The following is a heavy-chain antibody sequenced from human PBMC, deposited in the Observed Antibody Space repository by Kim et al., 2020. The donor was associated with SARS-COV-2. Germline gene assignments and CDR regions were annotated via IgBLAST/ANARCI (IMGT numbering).Heavy chain of an antibody. CDR3: ARVTILWDANWFDP. V-gene: IGHV3-7*03. J-gene: IGHJ5*02. Sequence: VDSVKGRFTISRDNAKNSLYLQMNSLRAEDTAVYYCARVTILWDANWFDPWGQGTLVTVSS. D-gene: IGHD2-21*01.